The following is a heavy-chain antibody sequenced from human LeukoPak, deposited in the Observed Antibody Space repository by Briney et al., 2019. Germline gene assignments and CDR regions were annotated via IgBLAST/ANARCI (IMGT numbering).Heavy chain of an antibody. J-gene: IGHJ3*01. V-gene: IGHV3-74*01. CDR3: ARDRGLPNAFDV. CDR2: ITRDASGT. Sequence: GGSLRVSCAASGFSLSSYWMYWVRQAPGRGLVWVSHITRDASGTTYADSVKGRFTISRDNAKNTLYLQMNSLRAEDTAVYYCARDRGLPNAFDVWGQGTMVTVSS. CDR1: GFSLSSYW.